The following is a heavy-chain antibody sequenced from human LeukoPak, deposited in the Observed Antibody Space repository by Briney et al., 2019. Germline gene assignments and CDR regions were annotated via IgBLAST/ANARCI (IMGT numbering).Heavy chain of an antibody. Sequence: ASVKVSCKASGGTFSSYAISWVRQAPGQGLEWMGGIIPIFGTANYAQKFQGRVTITADESTSTAYMELSSLGSEDTAVYYCARDRAPQWLNQNEFDPWGQGTLVTASS. CDR1: GGTFSSYA. CDR2: IIPIFGTA. J-gene: IGHJ5*02. V-gene: IGHV1-69*13. D-gene: IGHD1-14*01. CDR3: ARDRAPQWLNQNEFDP.